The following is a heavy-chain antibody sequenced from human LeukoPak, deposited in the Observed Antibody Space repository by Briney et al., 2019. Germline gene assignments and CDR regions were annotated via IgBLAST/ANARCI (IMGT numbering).Heavy chain of an antibody. J-gene: IGHJ5*02. CDR3: ARSGYSSSWYGINWFDP. CDR2: IYYSGST. V-gene: IGHV4-30-4*01. Sequence: SQTLSLTCTVSGGSISSGDYYWSWIRQPPGKGLEWIGYIYYSGSTYYNPSLKSRVTISVDTSKNQSSLKLSSVTAADTAVCYCARSGYSSSWYGINWFDPWGQGTLVTVSS. D-gene: IGHD6-13*01. CDR1: GGSISSGDYY.